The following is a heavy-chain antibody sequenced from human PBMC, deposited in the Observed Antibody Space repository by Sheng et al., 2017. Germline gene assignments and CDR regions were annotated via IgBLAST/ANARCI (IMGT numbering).Heavy chain of an antibody. CDR3: ARDDYVWGSYRYTWFDP. Sequence: QVQLVQSGAEVKKPGSSVKVSCKASGGTFSSYTISWVRQAPGQGLEWMGRIIPILGIANYAQKFQGRVTITADKSTSTAYMELSSLRSEDTAVYYCARDDYVWGSYRYTWFDPWGQGTLVTVSS. J-gene: IGHJ5*02. V-gene: IGHV1-69*02. CDR1: GGTFSSYT. D-gene: IGHD3-16*02. CDR2: IIPILGIA.